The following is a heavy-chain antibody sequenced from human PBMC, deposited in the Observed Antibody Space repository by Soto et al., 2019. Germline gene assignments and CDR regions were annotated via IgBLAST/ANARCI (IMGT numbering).Heavy chain of an antibody. J-gene: IGHJ4*02. D-gene: IGHD2-2*02. V-gene: IGHV4-34*01. CDR1: GGSFSAYY. CDR3: ARRVVPAAIPIAAAGGFDY. Sequence: QVQLQQWGPGLLRPSETLSLTCAVYGGSFSAYYWSWIRQPPGKGLEWIGEINDSGSTNYNPSLKGRVTISLDTSKNHFSLKLSSVTAADTAVYYCARRVVPAAIPIAAAGGFDYWGQGTLVTVSS. CDR2: INDSGST.